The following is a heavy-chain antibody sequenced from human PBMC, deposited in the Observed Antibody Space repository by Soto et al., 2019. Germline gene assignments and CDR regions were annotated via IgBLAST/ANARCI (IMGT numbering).Heavy chain of an antibody. CDR1: GFTVSSNY. CDR2: ISSAGTT. D-gene: IGHD2-2*02. V-gene: IGHV3-66*01. CDR3: GRELRLLYPLPNFFFDYMYV. Sequence: EVQVVESGGGLVQPGGSLRLSCAASGFTVSSNYMSWVRQAPGKGLEWVSLISSAGTTCYADSVKGRFTLSRDTSKNTLYLHINRLRAEDTAVYYCGRELRLLYPLPNFFFDYMYVWGQGTTVTVSS. J-gene: IGHJ6*03.